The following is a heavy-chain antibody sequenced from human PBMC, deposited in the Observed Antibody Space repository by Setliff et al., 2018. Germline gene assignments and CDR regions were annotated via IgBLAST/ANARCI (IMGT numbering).Heavy chain of an antibody. J-gene: IGHJ6*03. CDR3: ARGSRFGTIVYKDDYYMGV. CDR1: GYTFTNYA. V-gene: IGHV7-4-1*02. D-gene: IGHD3-10*01. CDR2: INTNTGNP. Sequence: GASVKVSCKASGYTFTNYAMTWMRQAPGQGLEYMGWINTNTGNPIYAQGFTGRFVFSLDTSVSTAYLQISSLKSEDTAVYYCARGSRFGTIVYKDDYYMGVWGKGTTVTVSS.